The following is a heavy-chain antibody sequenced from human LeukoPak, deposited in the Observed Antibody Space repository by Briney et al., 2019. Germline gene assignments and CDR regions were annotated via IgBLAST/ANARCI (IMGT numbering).Heavy chain of an antibody. CDR3: SKDPNGDYVGAFDM. Sequence: GGSLTLSCTASGLTFSNYATTWVRQAPGKGLEWVSSITGSGRGTYYADSVKGRFSFSRDNSQNTVCLHMNSLRADDTALYYCSKDPNGDYVGAFDMWGPGTMVTVSS. CDR1: GLTFSNYA. J-gene: IGHJ3*02. CDR2: ITGSGRGT. D-gene: IGHD4-17*01. V-gene: IGHV3-23*01.